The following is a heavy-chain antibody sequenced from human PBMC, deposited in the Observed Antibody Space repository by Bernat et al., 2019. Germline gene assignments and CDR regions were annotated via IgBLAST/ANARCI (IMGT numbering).Heavy chain of an antibody. Sequence: YTFTSYAMHWLRQAPGQRLEWMGFINAGNGNTKYSQKFQGRVTITRDTSASTAYMELSSLRSEDTAVYYCARGSVVVVPAAAGYYYGMDVWG. J-gene: IGHJ6*02. CDR2: INAGNGNT. CDR1: YTFTSYA. D-gene: IGHD2-2*01. V-gene: IGHV1-3*01. CDR3: ARGSVVVVPAAAGYYYGMDV.